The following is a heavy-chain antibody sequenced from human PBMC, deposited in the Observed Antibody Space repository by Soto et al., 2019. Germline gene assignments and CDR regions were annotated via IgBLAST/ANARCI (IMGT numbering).Heavy chain of an antibody. V-gene: IGHV3-30-3*01. Sequence: QVQLVESGGGVVQPGRSLRLSCAASGFTFSNYAMHWVRQAPGKGLEWVAVISHDGSNKYYADSVKGRFTISRDNSKNTLYLQMNSLRAEDTAVYYCARDSEGQFDYWGQGTLVTVSS. CDR3: ARDSEGQFDY. CDR2: ISHDGSNK. CDR1: GFTFSNYA. J-gene: IGHJ4*02.